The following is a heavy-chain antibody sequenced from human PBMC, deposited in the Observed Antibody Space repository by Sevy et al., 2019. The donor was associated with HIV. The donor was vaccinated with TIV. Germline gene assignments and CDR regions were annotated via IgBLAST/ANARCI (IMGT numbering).Heavy chain of an antibody. V-gene: IGHV3-74*01. J-gene: IGHJ4*02. CDR1: GFTFSSYW. CDR2: INSDGSST. CDR3: ARASGGSYSTFFDY. Sequence: GGSLRLSCAASGFTFSSYWMDWVRQAPGKGLVWVSRINSDGSSTSYADSVKGRFTISRDNAKNTLYLQMNSLRAEDTAVYYCARASGGSYSTFFDYWGQRTLVTVSS. D-gene: IGHD1-26*01.